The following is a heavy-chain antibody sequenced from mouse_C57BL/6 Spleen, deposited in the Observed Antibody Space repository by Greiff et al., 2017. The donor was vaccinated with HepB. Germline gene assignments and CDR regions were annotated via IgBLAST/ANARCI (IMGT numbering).Heavy chain of an antibody. CDR1: GFNITDYY. CDR3: TTEGNDPRWAMDY. D-gene: IGHD2-2*01. V-gene: IGHV14-1*01. CDR2: IDPEDGDT. Sequence: VQLQQSGAELVRPGASVTLSCTASGFNITDYYMHWVKQRPEQGLEWIGRIDPEDGDTEYAPKFQGKATMTADTSSNTAYLQLSSLTSEDTAVYYCTTEGNDPRWAMDYWGQGSSVTVSS. J-gene: IGHJ4*01.